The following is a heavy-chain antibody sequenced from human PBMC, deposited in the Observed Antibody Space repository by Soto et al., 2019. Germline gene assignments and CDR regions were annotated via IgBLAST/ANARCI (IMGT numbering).Heavy chain of an antibody. Sequence: SGPTLVNPTQTLTLTCTFSGFSLSTSGVGVGWIRQPPGKALEGLARIYWDNDRRYNPSRKTRFTITKDTSKNQVVLTMSNLEPVDTAPYYCAHRNTRSPSSYVIFDYWREGILVTVSS. V-gene: IGHV2-5*02. CDR1: GFSLSTSGVG. J-gene: IGHJ4*02. CDR2: IYWDNDR. D-gene: IGHD3-10*01. CDR3: AHRNTRSPSSYVIFDY.